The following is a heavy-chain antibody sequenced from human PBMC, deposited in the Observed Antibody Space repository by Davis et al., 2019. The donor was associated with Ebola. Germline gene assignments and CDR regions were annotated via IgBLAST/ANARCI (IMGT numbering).Heavy chain of an antibody. D-gene: IGHD4-23*01. Sequence: ASVKVSCKASGYTFTSYGISWVRQAPGQGLEWMGWISAYNGNTNYAQKLQGRVTMTTDTSTSTAYMELRSLRSDDTAVYYCARGGRNDYGGLSPRPKYYFDYWGQGTLVTVSS. CDR3: ARGGRNDYGGLSPRPKYYFDY. V-gene: IGHV1-18*04. CDR1: GYTFTSYG. J-gene: IGHJ4*02. CDR2: ISAYNGNT.